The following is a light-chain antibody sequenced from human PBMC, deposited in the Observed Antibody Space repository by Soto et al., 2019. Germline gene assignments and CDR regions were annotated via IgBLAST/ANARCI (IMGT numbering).Light chain of an antibody. J-gene: IGKJ5*01. CDR1: QSVPRSY. V-gene: IGKV3-20*01. CDR3: HQYGSSIT. CDR2: GTS. Sequence: EIGLTQSPVTLSLSPRERATLSCRASQSVPRSYLAWYQQKPGQAHRLLIYGTSSRATGIPDRFSGSGSGTDFTLTISRLEPEDFAVFYCHQYGSSITFSQRTRLE.